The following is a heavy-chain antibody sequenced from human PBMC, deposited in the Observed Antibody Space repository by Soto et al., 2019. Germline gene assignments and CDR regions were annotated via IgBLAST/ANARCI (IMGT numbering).Heavy chain of an antibody. CDR2: IIPFFGTP. V-gene: IGHV1-69*01. CDR3: ASERVAEMATGGYFDN. Sequence: QVQLVQSGAEVKKPGSSVKVSCEASGGTFSSYPINWVRQAPGQGLEWMGGIIPFFGTPNYAREFQDRVSISADESSNTVYMELRSLRSEDTAVYYCASERVAEMATGGYFDNWGQGTLVTVSS. CDR1: GGTFSSYP. J-gene: IGHJ4*02. D-gene: IGHD5-12*01.